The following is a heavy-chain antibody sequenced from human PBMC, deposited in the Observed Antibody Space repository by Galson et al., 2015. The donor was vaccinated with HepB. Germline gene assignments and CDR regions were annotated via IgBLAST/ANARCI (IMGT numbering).Heavy chain of an antibody. CDR3: ARNGYSGYDSDYYYYYGMDV. V-gene: IGHV1-18*04. D-gene: IGHD5-12*01. Sequence: SVKVSCKASGYTFTSYGISRVRQAPGQGLEWMGCISAYNGYTKYAQKLLGRVTMTTDTSTSTAYMELRSLRSDDTAVYYCARNGYSGYDSDYYYYYGMDVWGQGTTVTVSS. CDR1: GYTFTSYG. J-gene: IGHJ6*02. CDR2: ISAYNGYT.